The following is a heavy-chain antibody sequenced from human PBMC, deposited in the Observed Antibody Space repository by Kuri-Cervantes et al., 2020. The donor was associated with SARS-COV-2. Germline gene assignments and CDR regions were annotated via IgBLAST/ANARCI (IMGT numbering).Heavy chain of an antibody. Sequence: GGSLRLSCAASGFTFSSYSMNWVRQAPGKGLEWVSYISSSSTIYYADSVKGRFTISRDNAKNSLYLQMNSLRDEDTAVYYCAREWSRYYDSSGYYYPEADAFDIWGQGTMVTVSS. CDR2: ISSSSTI. J-gene: IGHJ3*02. CDR1: GFTFSSYS. CDR3: AREWSRYYDSSGYYYPEADAFDI. D-gene: IGHD3-22*01. V-gene: IGHV3-48*02.